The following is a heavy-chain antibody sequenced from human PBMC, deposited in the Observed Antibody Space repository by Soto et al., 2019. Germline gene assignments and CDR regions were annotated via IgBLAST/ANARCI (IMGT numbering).Heavy chain of an antibody. J-gene: IGHJ4*02. V-gene: IGHV3-53*01. CDR2: IYSGGYT. D-gene: IGHD3-10*01. CDR1: GFTVSNNY. CDR3: ATHPGGGGY. Sequence: EVQLVESGGGLIQPGGSLRLSCAVSGFTVSNNYMSWVRQAPGKGLEGVSVIYSGGYTAYGDSVKGRFTISRDNSKNNIFLKINSLGAADPAVYSWATHPGGGGYWGQGTLVTVSS.